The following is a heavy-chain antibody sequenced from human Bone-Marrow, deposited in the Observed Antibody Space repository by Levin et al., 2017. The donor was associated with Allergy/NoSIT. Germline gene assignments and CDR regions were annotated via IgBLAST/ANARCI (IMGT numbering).Heavy chain of an antibody. J-gene: IGHJ4*02. D-gene: IGHD6-19*01. CDR3: ARGGPWLVAPHDY. CDR2: ISSDGSET. CDR1: GFTFRDYS. V-gene: IGHV3-30*03. Sequence: PGGSLRLSCVGSGFTFRDYSMHWVRQFPGKGLEWVALISSDGSETYYGDFVRGRFTISRDDSRATVSLQMKSLTPEDTAVYYCARGGPWLVAPHDYWGQGTAVTVAS.